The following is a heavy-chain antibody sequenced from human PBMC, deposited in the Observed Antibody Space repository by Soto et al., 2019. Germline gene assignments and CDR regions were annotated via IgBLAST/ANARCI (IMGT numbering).Heavy chain of an antibody. CDR3: ASGYCSGGSCYSAYFEY. V-gene: IGHV4-30-2*01. Sequence: PSETLSLTCAVSGGSISSGGYSWSWIRQPPGKGLEWIGYIYHSGSTYYNPSLKGRVTISVDRSKNQFSLKLSSVTAADTAVYYCASGYCSGGSCYSAYFEYWGQGTLVTVSS. CDR1: GGSISSGGYS. D-gene: IGHD2-15*01. J-gene: IGHJ4*02. CDR2: IYHSGST.